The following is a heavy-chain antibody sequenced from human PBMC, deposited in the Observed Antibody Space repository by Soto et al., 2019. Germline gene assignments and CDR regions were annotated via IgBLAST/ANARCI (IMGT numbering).Heavy chain of an antibody. CDR2: GHHSGRS. J-gene: IGHJ4*02. CDR3: VDRRGQWLPRD. V-gene: IGHV4-39*01. Sequence: QLQLQQSGPGLVKPSETLSLTCTVSGGSIINNDYHWGWIRQPPGKGLEWIGTGHHSGRSYYHPSLKRRVTISVDTSKNQFSLKLTSMTAADTAFYYCVDRRGQWLPRDWGQGTLVTVSS. CDR1: GGSIINNDYH. D-gene: IGHD6-19*01.